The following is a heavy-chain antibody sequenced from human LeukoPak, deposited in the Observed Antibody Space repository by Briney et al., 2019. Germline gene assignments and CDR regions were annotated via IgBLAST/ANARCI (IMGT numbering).Heavy chain of an antibody. CDR3: AKESPYSRTDY. V-gene: IGHV3-30*02. CDR2: IRYDGSNK. D-gene: IGHD6-13*01. Sequence: GGSLRLSCAASGFTFSSYWMHWVRQAPGKGLEWVAFIRYDGSNKYYADSVKGRFTISRDNSKNTLYLQMNSLRAEDTAVYYCAKESPYSRTDYWGQGTLVTVSS. CDR1: GFTFSSYW. J-gene: IGHJ4*02.